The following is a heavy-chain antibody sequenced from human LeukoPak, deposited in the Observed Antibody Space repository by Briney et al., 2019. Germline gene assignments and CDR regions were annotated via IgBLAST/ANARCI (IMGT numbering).Heavy chain of an antibody. V-gene: IGHV1-2*02. J-gene: IGHJ4*02. CDR3: ARARHGAAMVPYYFDY. CDR1: RYTFTGYY. Sequence: ASVKVSCKHSRYTFTGYYMQWVRQAPRQRREWMGWINPNSGGTNYAQKFQGRVTMTRDTSISTAYMELSRLRSDDTAVYYCARARHGAAMVPYYFDYWGQGTLVTVSS. D-gene: IGHD5-18*01. CDR2: INPNSGGT.